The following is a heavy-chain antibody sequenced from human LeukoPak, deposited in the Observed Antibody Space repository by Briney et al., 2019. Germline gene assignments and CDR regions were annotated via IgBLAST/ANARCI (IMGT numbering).Heavy chain of an antibody. CDR2: IYYSGST. CDR3: ARGHAWGYSYGNDY. J-gene: IGHJ4*02. V-gene: IGHV4-59*01. CDR1: GGSISSYY. Sequence: PSETLSLTCTVSGGSISSYYWSWIRQPPGKGLEWIGYIYYSGSTNYNPSLKSRVTISVDTSKNQFSLKLSSVTAAGTAVYYCARGHAWGYSYGNDYWGQGTLVTVSS. D-gene: IGHD5-18*01.